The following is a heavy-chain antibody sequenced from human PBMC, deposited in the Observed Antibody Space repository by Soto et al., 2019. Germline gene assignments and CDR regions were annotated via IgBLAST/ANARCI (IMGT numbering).Heavy chain of an antibody. Sequence: QVQLVESGGGVVQPGRSLRLSCAASGFTFSTYGMHWVRQAPGKGLEWVAVIWYDGSNKYYADSVKGRFTISRDNSKNTLSLQMNSLRAEDTAVYYCAGGGLYESSAYYTDYWGQGTLVTVSS. CDR1: GFTFSTYG. CDR3: AGGGLYESSAYYTDY. CDR2: IWYDGSNK. J-gene: IGHJ4*02. D-gene: IGHD3-22*01. V-gene: IGHV3-33*01.